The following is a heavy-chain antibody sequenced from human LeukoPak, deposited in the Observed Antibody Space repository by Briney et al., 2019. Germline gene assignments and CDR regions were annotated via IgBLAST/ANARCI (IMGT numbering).Heavy chain of an antibody. CDR1: GYTFTGYY. D-gene: IGHD2-15*01. J-gene: IGHJ4*02. CDR3: ARGFGTCGGGSRYRAGY. Sequence: ASVKVSCKASGYTFTGYYMHWVRQAPGQGLEWMGWINPNSGNTGYAQNFQGRVTMTRDTSINTAYMELSSLRSEDTAIYYCARGFGTCGGGSRYRAGYWGQGALVTVSS. CDR2: INPNSGNT. V-gene: IGHV1-8*02.